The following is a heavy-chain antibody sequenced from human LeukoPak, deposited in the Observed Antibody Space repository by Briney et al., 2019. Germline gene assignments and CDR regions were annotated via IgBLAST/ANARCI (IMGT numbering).Heavy chain of an antibody. CDR1: GFTFSSYA. Sequence: GGSLRPSCAASGFTFSSYAMSWVRQAPGKGLEWVSAISGSGGSTYYADSVKGRFTISRDNSKNTLYLQMNSLRAEDTAVYYCARYERSFYGMDVWGQGTTVTVSS. D-gene: IGHD1-1*01. V-gene: IGHV3-23*01. CDR3: ARYERSFYGMDV. J-gene: IGHJ6*02. CDR2: ISGSGGST.